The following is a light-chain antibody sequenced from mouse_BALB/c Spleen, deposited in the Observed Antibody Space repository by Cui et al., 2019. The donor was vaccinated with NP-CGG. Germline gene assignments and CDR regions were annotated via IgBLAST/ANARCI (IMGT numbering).Light chain of an antibody. V-gene: IGLV1*01. J-gene: IGLJ1*01. CDR2: GTN. CDR1: TEAVTTSNY. CDR3: ALWYSNHWV. Sequence: QVVVTPETPLTTSPGETVTLTCRSSTEAVTTSNYANWVQEKPDHLFTGLIGGTNNRAPGVPARFSGSLIGDKAALTITGAQAEDEAIYFCALWYSNHWVFGGGTKLTVL.